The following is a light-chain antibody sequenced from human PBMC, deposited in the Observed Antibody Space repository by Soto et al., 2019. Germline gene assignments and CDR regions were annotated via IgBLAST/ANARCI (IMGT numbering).Light chain of an antibody. CDR2: GAT. CDR1: QSVTDNY. CDR3: QQYGNPPT. J-gene: IGKJ1*01. Sequence: EIVLTQSPATLSLSPGERASLSCRASQSVTDNYVAWDQQKPGQAPRLLIHGATFRATAVPDRSSGSGSGTDFTLTISSLEPEDFAVYHCQQYGNPPTFGQGTKVEIK. V-gene: IGKV3-20*01.